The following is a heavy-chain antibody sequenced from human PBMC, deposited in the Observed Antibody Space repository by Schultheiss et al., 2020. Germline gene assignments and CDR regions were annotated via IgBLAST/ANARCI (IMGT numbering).Heavy chain of an antibody. Sequence: GGSLRLSCAASGFTVSSNYMSWVRQAPGKGLEWVSVIYSGGSTYYADSVKGRFTISRDNSKNSLYLQMNSLRAEDTAVYYCARDSSQTDLGSSCAVWCNDAFDIWGQGTMVTVSS. CDR2: IYSGGST. V-gene: IGHV3-53*01. D-gene: IGHD6-13*01. CDR1: GFTVSSNY. J-gene: IGHJ3*02. CDR3: ARDSSQTDLGSSCAVWCNDAFDI.